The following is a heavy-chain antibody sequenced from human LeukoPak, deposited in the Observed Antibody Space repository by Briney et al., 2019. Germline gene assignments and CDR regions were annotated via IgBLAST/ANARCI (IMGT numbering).Heavy chain of an antibody. CDR2: IYSGGTT. D-gene: IGHD6-13*01. CDR3: ARRSQTTAGRGIDY. Sequence: SETLSLTCTVSGGSISGSSWSWIRQPAGKGLEWIGRIYSGGTTNYNPSLKSRVIMSVDTSNNRFSLKLSSVTAADTAVFYCARRSQTTAGRGIDYWGQGTLVTVSS. V-gene: IGHV4-4*07. J-gene: IGHJ4*02. CDR1: GGSISGSS.